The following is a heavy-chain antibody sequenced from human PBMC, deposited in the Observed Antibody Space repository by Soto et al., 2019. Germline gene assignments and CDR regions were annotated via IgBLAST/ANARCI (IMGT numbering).Heavy chain of an antibody. CDR3: AKDSVTYIFDY. Sequence: GGSLRLSCAASGFTFSSYAMSWVRQAPGKGLGGVSAISSSGGSTYYADSVKGRFTISRDNSKNTLYLQMNSLRGEDTAVYYCAKDSVTYIFDYWGQGTLVTVSS. CDR2: ISSSGGST. V-gene: IGHV3-23*01. J-gene: IGHJ4*02. D-gene: IGHD4-17*01. CDR1: GFTFSSYA.